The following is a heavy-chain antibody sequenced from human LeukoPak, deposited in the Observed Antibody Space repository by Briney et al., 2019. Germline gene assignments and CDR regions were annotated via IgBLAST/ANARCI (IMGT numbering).Heavy chain of an antibody. CDR3: ARDVGGSVDY. J-gene: IGHJ4*02. D-gene: IGHD1-26*01. CDR1: GFTFSTYL. Sequence: PGGSLRLSCEASGFTFSTYLMAWVRQAPGKGLEWVANIKGDESARHQADSVKGRFTISRDNAKKSVYLQMSSLRGEDTAVYYCARDVGGSVDYWGQGTLVTVSS. V-gene: IGHV3-7*01. CDR2: IKGDESAR.